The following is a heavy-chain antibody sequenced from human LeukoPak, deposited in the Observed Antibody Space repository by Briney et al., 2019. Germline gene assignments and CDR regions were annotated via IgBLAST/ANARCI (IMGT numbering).Heavy chain of an antibody. V-gene: IGHV4-30-4*01. CDR2: IYYSGST. CDR1: GGSISSGDYY. CDR3: ATHSSSYSYFDY. J-gene: IGHJ4*02. Sequence: PSQTLPLTCIVSGGSISSGDYYWSWIRQPPGKDLEWIGYIYYSGSTYYNPSLKSRITMSVDTSKNQFSLKLSSVTAADTAVYYCATHSSSYSYFDYWGQGTLVTVSS. D-gene: IGHD3-22*01.